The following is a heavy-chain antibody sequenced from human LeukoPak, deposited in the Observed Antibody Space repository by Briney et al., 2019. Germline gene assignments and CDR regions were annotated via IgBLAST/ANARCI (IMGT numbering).Heavy chain of an antibody. CDR3: ARALRIYYYFDY. Sequence: GGSLRLSCAASGFTFSSYSMNWVRQAPGKGLEWVSSISSSSSYIYYADSVKGRFTISRDDAKNSLYLQMNSLRAEDTAVYYCARALRIYYYFDYWGQGTLVTVSS. CDR1: GFTFSSYS. V-gene: IGHV3-21*04. CDR2: ISSSSSYI. J-gene: IGHJ4*02. D-gene: IGHD1-26*01.